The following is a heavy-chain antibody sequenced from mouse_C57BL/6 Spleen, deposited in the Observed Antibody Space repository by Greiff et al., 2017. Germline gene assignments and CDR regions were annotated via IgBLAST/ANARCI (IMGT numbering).Heavy chain of an antibody. CDR2: IWSDGST. J-gene: IGHJ4*01. CDR3: ARHGITTVVDAMDY. Sequence: VKLMESGPGLVAPSQSLSITCTVSGFSLTSYGVHWVRQPPGKGLEWLVVIWSDGSTTYNSALKSRLSISKDNSKSQVFLKMNSLQTDDTAMYYCARHGITTVVDAMDYWGQGTSVTVSS. V-gene: IGHV2-6-1*01. CDR1: GFSLTSYG. D-gene: IGHD1-1*01.